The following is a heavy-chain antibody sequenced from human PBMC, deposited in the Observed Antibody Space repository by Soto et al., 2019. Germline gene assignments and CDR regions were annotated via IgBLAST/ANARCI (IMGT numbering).Heavy chain of an antibody. CDR3: ARGITMVRGVVYYFDY. Sequence: SETLSLTCSLSGGAIGGYYWSWIRQPPGKGLEWIGYIYYSGSTYYNPSLKSRVTISVDTSKNQFSLKLSSVTAADTAVYYCARGITMVRGVVYYFDYWGQGTLVTVSS. V-gene: IGHV4-30-4*01. J-gene: IGHJ4*02. D-gene: IGHD3-10*01. CDR2: IYYSGST. CDR1: GGAIGGYY.